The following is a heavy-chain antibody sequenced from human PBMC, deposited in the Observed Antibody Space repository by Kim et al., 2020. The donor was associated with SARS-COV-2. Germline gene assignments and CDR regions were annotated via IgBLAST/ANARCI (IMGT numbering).Heavy chain of an antibody. V-gene: IGHV3-74*01. CDR3: RCSRCVVVAARVN. CDR2: INSDGSST. D-gene: IGHD2-15*01. CDR1: GFTFSSYW. Sequence: LSLTCAASGFTFSSYWMHWVRQAPGKGLVWVSRINSDGSSTSYADSVKGRFTISRDNAKNTLYLQMNSLRAEDTAVYYCRCSRCVVVAARVNWGQGTLVTVSS. J-gene: IGHJ4*02.